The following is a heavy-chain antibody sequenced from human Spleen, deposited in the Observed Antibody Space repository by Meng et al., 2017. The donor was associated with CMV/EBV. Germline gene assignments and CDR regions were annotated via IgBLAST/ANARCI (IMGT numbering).Heavy chain of an antibody. J-gene: IGHJ6*02. V-gene: IGHV4-61*01. CDR3: ARALCVGTSCYSGMDV. CDR1: GYSISSGYY. CDR2: IYYSGST. Sequence: SETLSLTCTVSGYSISSGYYWGWIRQPPGKGLEWIGYIYYSGSTNYNPSLKSRVTISVDTSKNQFSLKLSSVTAADTAVYYCARALCVGTSCYSGMDVWGQGTTVTVSS. D-gene: IGHD2-2*01.